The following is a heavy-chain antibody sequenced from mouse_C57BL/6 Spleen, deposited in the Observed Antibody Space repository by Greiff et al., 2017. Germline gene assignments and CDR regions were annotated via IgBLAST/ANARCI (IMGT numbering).Heavy chain of an antibody. CDR3: ARSYYGYDHGAY. V-gene: IGHV1-39*01. Sequence: VQLKESGPELVKPGASVKISCKASGYSFTDYNMNWVKQSNGKSLEWIGVINPNYGTPSYNQKFKGKATLTVDQSSSTAYMQLNSLTSEDYAVDYCARSYYGYDHGAYWGQGTLVTVSA. D-gene: IGHD2-9*01. CDR2: INPNYGTP. CDR1: GYSFTDYN. J-gene: IGHJ3*01.